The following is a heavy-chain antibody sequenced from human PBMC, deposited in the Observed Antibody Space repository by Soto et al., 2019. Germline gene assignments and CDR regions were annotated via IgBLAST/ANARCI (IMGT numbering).Heavy chain of an antibody. D-gene: IGHD3-9*01. CDR2: INPNGGST. Sequence: QVQLVQSGAEVKKPGASVKLSCKASGYTFTSYYIHWVRQAPGQGLEWIGIINPNGGSTNYAYTLKGRLTVTRDTSTAKVYMELGALTSEDTAVYYCARGLGLGDYWGQGTLVTVSS. CDR3: ARGLGLGDY. V-gene: IGHV1-46*04. J-gene: IGHJ4*02. CDR1: GYTFTSYY.